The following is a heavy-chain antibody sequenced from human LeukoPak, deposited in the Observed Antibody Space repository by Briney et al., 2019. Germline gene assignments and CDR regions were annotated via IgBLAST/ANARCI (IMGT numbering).Heavy chain of an antibody. J-gene: IGHJ6*02. CDR2: ISSSSSTI. D-gene: IGHD1-26*01. V-gene: IGHV3-48*04. CDR3: ARRWDVIVGATTAYGMDV. CDR1: GFTFSSYS. Sequence: PGGSLRLSCAASGFTFSSYSMNWVRQAPGKGLEWVSYISSSSSTIYYADSVKGRFTISRDNAKDSLYLQMNSLRAEDTAVYYCARRWDVIVGATTAYGMDVWGQGTTVTVSS.